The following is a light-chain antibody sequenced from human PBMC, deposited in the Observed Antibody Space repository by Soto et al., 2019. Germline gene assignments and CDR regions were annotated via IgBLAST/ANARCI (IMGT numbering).Light chain of an antibody. CDR3: ATWDATLNDPV. CDR2: SDD. J-gene: IGLJ3*02. Sequence: QSVLTQPPSASGTPGQRVTISCSGSTSNIGTSTVNWYQQLPGSAPKLLIYSDDQRPSGVPDRFSGSKSGTSASLAISGLQSEDEADYYCATWDATLNDPVFGGGTKVTVL. CDR1: TSNIGTST. V-gene: IGLV1-44*01.